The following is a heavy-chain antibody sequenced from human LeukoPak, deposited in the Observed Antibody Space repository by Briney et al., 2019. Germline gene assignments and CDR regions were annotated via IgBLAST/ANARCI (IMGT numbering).Heavy chain of an antibody. J-gene: IGHJ5*02. CDR3: ARTYCSGGSCYSNWFDP. CDR1: Y. CDR2: IYYSGST. Sequence: YWIGWVRQMPGKGLEWIGYIYYSGSTYHNPSLKSRVTISVDTSKNQFSLKLSSVTAADTAVYYCARTYCSGGSCYSNWFDPWGQGALVTVSS. V-gene: IGHV4-31*02. D-gene: IGHD2-15*01.